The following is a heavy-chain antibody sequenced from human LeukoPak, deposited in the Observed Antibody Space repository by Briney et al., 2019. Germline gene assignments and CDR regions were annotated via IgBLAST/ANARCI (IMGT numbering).Heavy chain of an antibody. V-gene: IGHV3-53*01. J-gene: IGHJ4*02. CDR2: IYSGGST. CDR1: GFTVSSNY. D-gene: IGHD3-22*01. CDR3: ARTYYYDSSGYYAPFDD. Sequence: GGSLRLSCAASGFTVSSNYMSWVRQAPGKGLEWVSVIYSGGSTYYADSVKGRFTISRDNSKNTLYLQMNSLRAEDTAVYYCARTYYYDSSGYYAPFDDWGQGTLVTVSS.